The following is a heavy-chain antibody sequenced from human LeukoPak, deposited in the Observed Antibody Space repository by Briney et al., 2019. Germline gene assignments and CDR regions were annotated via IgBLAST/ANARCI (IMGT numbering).Heavy chain of an antibody. CDR3: TRVNLRGSQYNWFDP. CDR2: ITPVINSP. D-gene: IGHD1-26*01. J-gene: IGHJ5*02. V-gene: IGHV1-69*08. CDR1: GGTFRSHT. Sequence: EASVKVSCTTSGGTFRSHTFGWVRQAPGQGLEWMGRITPVINSPKYAQKFRDRLTITADTITVTAYMELSSLTPDDTAVYYCTRVNLRGSQYNWFDPWGQGTLVIVSS.